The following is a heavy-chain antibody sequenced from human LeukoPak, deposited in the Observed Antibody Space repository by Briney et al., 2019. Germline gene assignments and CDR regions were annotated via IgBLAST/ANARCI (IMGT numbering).Heavy chain of an antibody. V-gene: IGHV4-39*07. Sequence: PSETLSLTCTVSGDSISGSSYYWSWVRQPPGKGLEWVASISYSGRTYYKPSLKSRVTISVDTSKNQFSLKLNSVTAADTAVYYCAPGNSGYYFVWGQGTLVTVSS. CDR3: APGNSGYYFV. J-gene: IGHJ4*02. D-gene: IGHD3-22*01. CDR1: GDSISGSSYY. CDR2: ISYSGRT.